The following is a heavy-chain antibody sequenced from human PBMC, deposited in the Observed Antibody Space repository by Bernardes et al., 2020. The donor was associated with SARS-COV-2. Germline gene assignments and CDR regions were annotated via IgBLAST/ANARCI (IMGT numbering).Heavy chain of an antibody. V-gene: IGHV3-23*01. J-gene: IGHJ6*02. CDR1: GFTFSSYA. CDR3: AKGRPGSGSYQRYFDV. CDR2: IRDTGGST. D-gene: IGHD1-26*01. Sequence: GGSLRLSCSASGFTFSSYAMSWVRQTPGKGLEWVSGIRDTGGSTYYADSVKGRFTISRDNSKNTLYLQMNSLRADDTAVYYCAKGRPGSGSYQRYFDVWGQGTTVIVSS.